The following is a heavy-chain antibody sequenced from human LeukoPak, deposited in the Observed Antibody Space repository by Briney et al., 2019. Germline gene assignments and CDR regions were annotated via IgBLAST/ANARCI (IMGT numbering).Heavy chain of an antibody. D-gene: IGHD3-9*01. Sequence: GGSLRLSCAASGFTFSSYAMHWVRQAPGKGLEWVSAISGSGGSTYYADSVKGRFTISRDNSKNTLYLQMNSLRAEDTTVYYCAADSYYDILTGYSRWGQGTLVTVSS. CDR1: GFTFSSYA. V-gene: IGHV3-23*01. J-gene: IGHJ4*02. CDR3: AADSYYDILTGYSR. CDR2: ISGSGGST.